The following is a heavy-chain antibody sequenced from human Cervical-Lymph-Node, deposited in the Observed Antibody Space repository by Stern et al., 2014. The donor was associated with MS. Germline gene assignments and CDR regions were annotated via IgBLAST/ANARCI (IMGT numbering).Heavy chain of an antibody. J-gene: IGHJ3*01. Sequence: QVQLVQSGAEVKKPASSVKVSCKASGGSFSSYALSWVRQTPGQGFEWMGGIIPILGTVNYAQKFKRRVTITADASIKTVHLEVSSLRPEDTAMYYCARDRRRHVSGSFAFDLWGQGTMVTVSS. D-gene: IGHD3-10*01. CDR2: IIPILGTV. CDR1: GGSFSSYA. V-gene: IGHV1-69*01. CDR3: ARDRRRHVSGSFAFDL.